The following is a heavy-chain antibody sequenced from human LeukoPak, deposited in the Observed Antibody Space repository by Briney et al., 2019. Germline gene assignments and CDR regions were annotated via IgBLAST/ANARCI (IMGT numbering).Heavy chain of an antibody. J-gene: IGHJ6*03. D-gene: IGHD3-3*01. CDR2: IYYSGST. CDR1: GGSISSYY. V-gene: IGHV4-59*12. CDR3: ARAGSYYDFWSGYDRPTYYYYYMDV. Sequence: SSETLSLTCTVSGGSISSYYWSWIRQPPGKGLEWIGYIYYSGSTNYNPSLKSRVTMSVDTSKNQFSLKLSSVTAADTAVYYCARAGSYYDFWSGYDRPTYYYYYMDVWGKGTTVTVSS.